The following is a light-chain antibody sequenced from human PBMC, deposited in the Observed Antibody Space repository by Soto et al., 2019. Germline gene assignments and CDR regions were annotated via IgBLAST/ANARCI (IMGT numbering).Light chain of an antibody. V-gene: IGLV3-1*01. J-gene: IGLJ2*01. Sequence: SYELTQPPSVSVSPGQTASITCSGDKLGNKYACWYQQKPDQSPVLVIYQNNKRPSGIPERFSGSNSGNTATLTISGTQAMDEADYYCQAWDSSTSHVVFGGGTKLTVL. CDR2: QNN. CDR1: KLGNKY. CDR3: QAWDSSTSHVV.